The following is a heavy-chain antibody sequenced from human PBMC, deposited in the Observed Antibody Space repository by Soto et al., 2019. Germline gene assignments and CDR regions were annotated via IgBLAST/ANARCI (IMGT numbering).Heavy chain of an antibody. CDR1: GFTFDDYA. D-gene: IGHD1-26*01. J-gene: IGHJ3*02. V-gene: IGHV3-9*01. CDR3: SKVGSRAGPLRPDAFDI. CDR2: ISRNSGSI. Sequence: PGGSLRLSCAASGFTFDDYAVHWVRQAPGKGLEWVSGISRNSGSIGYADSVKCRLTISRDNAKNSLYLQMNSLRAEDTALYYFSKVGSRAGPLRPDAFDIWGQGTMVTVSS.